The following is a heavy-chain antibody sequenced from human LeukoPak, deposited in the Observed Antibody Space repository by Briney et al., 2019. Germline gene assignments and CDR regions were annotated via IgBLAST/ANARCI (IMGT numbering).Heavy chain of an antibody. CDR2: IYPGDSDT. V-gene: IGHV5-51*01. J-gene: IGHJ4*02. D-gene: IGHD5-18*01. CDR1: GYSFTSYW. Sequence: GESLKISCKGSGYSFTSYWIGWVRQMPGKGLEWMGIIYPGDSDTRYSPSFKGQVTISADKSISTAYLQWSSLKASDTAMYYCARGQTAMVTPFDYWGQGTLVTVSS. CDR3: ARGQTAMVTPFDY.